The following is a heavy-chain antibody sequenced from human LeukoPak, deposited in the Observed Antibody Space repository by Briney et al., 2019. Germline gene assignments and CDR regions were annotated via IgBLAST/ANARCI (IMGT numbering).Heavy chain of an antibody. J-gene: IGHJ4*02. CDR2: INHSGST. V-gene: IGHV4-34*01. Sequence: SETLSLTCAVYGGSFSGYYWSWIRQPPGKGLEWIGEINHSGSTNYNPSLKSRVTISVDTSKNQFSLRLSSVTAADTAVYYCARVMYYFNYWGQGTLVTVSS. CDR1: GGSFSGYY. CDR3: ARVMYYFNY.